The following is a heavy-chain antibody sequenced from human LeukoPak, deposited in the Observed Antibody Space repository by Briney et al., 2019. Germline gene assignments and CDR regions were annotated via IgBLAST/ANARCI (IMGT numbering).Heavy chain of an antibody. Sequence: GGSLRLSCAASGFTFSSYAMSWVRQAPGKGLEWVSGLSTSGGSTYYADSVKGRFTISRYNSKNTLYLQMNSLRAEDTAVYYCAKDRSGWYYFDYWGQRTLVTVSS. CDR3: AKDRSGWYYFDY. CDR2: LSTSGGST. V-gene: IGHV3-23*01. J-gene: IGHJ4*02. CDR1: GFTFSSYA. D-gene: IGHD6-19*01.